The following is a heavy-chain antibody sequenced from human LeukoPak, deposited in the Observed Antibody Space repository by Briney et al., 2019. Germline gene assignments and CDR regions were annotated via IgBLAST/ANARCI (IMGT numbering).Heavy chain of an antibody. V-gene: IGHV5-51*01. Sequence: GESLKISCKGSGYSFTTYWIGWVRQMPGKGLEWMGIVYPGDSDTRYSPSFQGQVTISADKSISTAYLQWSSLKASDTAMYYCARLRQGCTGWYSWFDPWGQGTLVTVSS. CDR3: ARLRQGCTGWYSWFDP. D-gene: IGHD6-19*01. CDR2: VYPGDSDT. J-gene: IGHJ5*02. CDR1: GYSFTTYW.